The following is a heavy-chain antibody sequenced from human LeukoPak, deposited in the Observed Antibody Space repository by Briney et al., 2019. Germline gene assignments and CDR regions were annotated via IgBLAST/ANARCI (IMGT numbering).Heavy chain of an antibody. CDR1: GFTFSSYS. D-gene: IGHD5-18*01. Sequence: GGSLRLSCAASGFTFSSYSMNWVRQAPGKGLEWISYISSSGSTINYADSVKGRFTISRDSAKNSLYLQMNSLRPEDTAVYFCVMGRAYNYWGRGTMVTVSS. CDR3: VMGRAYNY. J-gene: IGHJ4*03. CDR2: ISSSGSTI. V-gene: IGHV3-48*01.